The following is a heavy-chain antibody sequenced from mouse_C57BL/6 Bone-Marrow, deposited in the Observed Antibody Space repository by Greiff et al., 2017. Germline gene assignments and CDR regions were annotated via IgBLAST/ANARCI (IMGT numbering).Heavy chain of an antibody. CDR2: IDPETGGT. V-gene: IGHV1-15*01. J-gene: IGHJ1*03. CDR3: RWDWYFDV. D-gene: IGHD2-3*01. Sequence: VKLQESGAELVRPGASVTLSCKASGYTFTDYEMHWVKQTPVHGLEWIGAIDPETGGTAYNQKFKGKAILTADKSSSTAYMELRSLTSEDSAVYYCRWDWYFDVWGTGTTVTVSS. CDR1: GYTFTDYE.